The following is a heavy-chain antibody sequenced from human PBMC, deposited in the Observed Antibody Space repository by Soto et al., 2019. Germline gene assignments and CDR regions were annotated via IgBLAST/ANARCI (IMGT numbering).Heavy chain of an antibody. V-gene: IGHV3-9*01. CDR1: GFTFDAYP. Sequence: EVQLVESGGVLVQPGRSLRLSCAASGFTFDAYPMHWVRQAPGKGLEWVAGLAWDGGSIEYVDSVEGRFTISRDNAKNSLYLQMSSLRDEDTALYYCVRDDAFDLWGQGTQVTVSS. CDR2: LAWDGGSI. J-gene: IGHJ3*01. CDR3: VRDDAFDL.